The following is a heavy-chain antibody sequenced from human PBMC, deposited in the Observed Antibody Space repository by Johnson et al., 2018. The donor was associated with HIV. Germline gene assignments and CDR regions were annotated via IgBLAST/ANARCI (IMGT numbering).Heavy chain of an antibody. CDR2: INNDGRST. Sequence: VQLVESGGGLVQPGGSLRLSCAASGFTFSSYWMHWVRQAPGKGLVWVSRINNDGRSTTYADSVKGRFTISRDNAKNTLYLQMNSLRAEDTAVYYCARERRGYSGSGDAFDIWGQGTMVTVSS. J-gene: IGHJ3*02. D-gene: IGHD6-13*01. CDR3: ARERRGYSGSGDAFDI. V-gene: IGHV3-74*01. CDR1: GFTFSSYW.